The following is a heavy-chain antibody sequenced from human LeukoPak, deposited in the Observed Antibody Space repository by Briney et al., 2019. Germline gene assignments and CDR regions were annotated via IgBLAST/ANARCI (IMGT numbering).Heavy chain of an antibody. J-gene: IGHJ4*02. CDR2: ISSSSSYI. Sequence: GGSLRLSCAASGFTFSRYGTHWVRQAPGKGLEWVSSISSSSSYIYYADSVKGRFTIPRDNAKHSLYLQMNSLRAEDTAVYYCARYGYSYGYVDYWGQGTLVTVSS. CDR1: GFTFSRYG. V-gene: IGHV3-21*01. CDR3: ARYGYSYGYVDY. D-gene: IGHD5-18*01.